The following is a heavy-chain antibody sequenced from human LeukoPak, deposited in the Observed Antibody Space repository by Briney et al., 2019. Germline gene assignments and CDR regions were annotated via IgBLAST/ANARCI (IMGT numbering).Heavy chain of an antibody. Sequence: PGGSLRLSCAASGFTFSSYSMDWVRQAPGKGLEWVSYISSSSSTIYYADSVKGRFTISRDNAKNSLYLHMNSLRAEDTAVYYCARALAPEVGSTPDYWGQGTLVTVSS. J-gene: IGHJ4*02. D-gene: IGHD1-26*01. CDR3: ARALAPEVGSTPDY. CDR1: GFTFSSYS. CDR2: ISSSSSTI. V-gene: IGHV3-48*04.